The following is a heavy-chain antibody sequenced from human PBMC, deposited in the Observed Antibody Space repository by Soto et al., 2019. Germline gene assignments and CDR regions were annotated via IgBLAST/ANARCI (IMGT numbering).Heavy chain of an antibody. V-gene: IGHV3-11*06. CDR3: SRDRLAVAGGRVDF. CDR1: GFTFSDYY. J-gene: IGHJ4*01. Sequence: QVQLVESGGGLVRPGGSLRLSCEGSGFTFSDYYMSWIRQAPGKELQWLSYISSGGTYTDYADSVKGRFTISRDNAKNLLYLQLISLRAEDTAVYYCSRDRLAVAGGRVDFWGQGTLVTVSS. CDR2: ISSGGTYT. D-gene: IGHD6-19*01.